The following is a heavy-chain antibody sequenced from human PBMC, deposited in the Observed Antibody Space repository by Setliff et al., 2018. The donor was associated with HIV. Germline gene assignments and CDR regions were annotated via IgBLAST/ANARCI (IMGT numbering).Heavy chain of an antibody. Sequence: GESLKISCKGSGYSFTTYWIGWVRQMPGKGLEWMGIIYPYDSDTRYSPSFQGQVTISADKSISTAYVQWSGLKASDTAMYYCARRPYYDSWSGHQAFDIWGQGAMVTV. V-gene: IGHV5-51*01. CDR3: ARRPYYDSWSGHQAFDI. CDR1: GYSFTTYW. J-gene: IGHJ3*02. CDR2: IYPYDSDT. D-gene: IGHD3-3*01.